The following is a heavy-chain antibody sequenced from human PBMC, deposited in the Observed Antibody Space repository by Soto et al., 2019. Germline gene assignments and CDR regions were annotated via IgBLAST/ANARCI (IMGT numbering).Heavy chain of an antibody. J-gene: IGHJ4*02. CDR1: GFTFSSYG. V-gene: IGHV3-23*01. CDR2: SSATGAGT. CDR3: EKDCRAGGNYCFNYYF. D-gene: IGHD1-7*01. Sequence: EVQLLESGGCLVQPGGSLRLSCAASGFTFSSYGMTWVRQAPWKGLGWVSFSSATGAGTYYADSVKGRFTISRDNSKNTLYLQMTSLRADYTAVDYCEKDCRAGGNYCFNYYFCGEGDLVIVSS.